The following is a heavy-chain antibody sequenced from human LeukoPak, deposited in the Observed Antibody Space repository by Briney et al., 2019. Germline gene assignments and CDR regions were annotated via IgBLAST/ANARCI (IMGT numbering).Heavy chain of an antibody. J-gene: IGHJ4*02. CDR3: VAGSGWRFDY. CDR2: ISSSGSTI. D-gene: IGHD6-19*01. Sequence: GGSLRLSGAASGFTFSDYYMSWIRQAPGKGLECVSYISSSGSTIYYADSVKGRFTISRDNAKNSLYVQMNSLRVEDTAVYYCVAGSGWRFDYWGQGTLVTVSS. V-gene: IGHV3-11*04. CDR1: GFTFSDYY.